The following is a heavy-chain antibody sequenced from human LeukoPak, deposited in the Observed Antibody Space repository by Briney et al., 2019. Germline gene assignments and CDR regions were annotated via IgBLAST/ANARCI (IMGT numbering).Heavy chain of an antibody. V-gene: IGHV3-21*01. D-gene: IGHD3-10*01. CDR2: INSGNNYI. CDR1: GFTFNNYA. J-gene: IGHJ4*02. CDR3: AKDGANYYGSGSYSAYFDY. Sequence: GGSLRLSCAASGFTFNNYAMSWVRQAPGKGLEWVSSINSGNNYIYYADSVKGRFTISRDNAKNSLYLQMNSLRAEDTAVYYCAKDGANYYGSGSYSAYFDYWGQGTLVTVSS.